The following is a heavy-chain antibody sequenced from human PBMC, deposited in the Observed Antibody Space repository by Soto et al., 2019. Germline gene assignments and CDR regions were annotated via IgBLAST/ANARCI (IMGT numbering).Heavy chain of an antibody. CDR1: GYSFTSYW. D-gene: IGHD6-19*01. CDR3: ARLGISSGWDFDY. J-gene: IGHJ4*02. Sequence: GESLKISCKGSGYSFTSYWFGWVRQLPGKGLEWMGIIYPGDSDTRYSPSFQGQVTISADKSISTAYLQWISLKASDTAMYYCARLGISSGWDFDYWGQGTLVTVSS. CDR2: IYPGDSDT. V-gene: IGHV5-51*01.